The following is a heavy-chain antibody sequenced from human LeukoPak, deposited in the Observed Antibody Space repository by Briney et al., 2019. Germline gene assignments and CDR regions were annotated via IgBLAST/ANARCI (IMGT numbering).Heavy chain of an antibody. CDR1: GFSFSNAW. J-gene: IGHJ4*02. CDR3: TTDFYDSSGLQY. Sequence: GGSLRLSRAASGFSFSNAWMNWVRQAPGKGLEWVGRIKSKSDGGTIDYAAPVKGRFTISRDDSKNTVFLQMNSLETEDTAVYYCTTDFYDSSGLQYWGQGTLVTVSS. V-gene: IGHV3-15*07. D-gene: IGHD3-22*01. CDR2: IKSKSDGGTI.